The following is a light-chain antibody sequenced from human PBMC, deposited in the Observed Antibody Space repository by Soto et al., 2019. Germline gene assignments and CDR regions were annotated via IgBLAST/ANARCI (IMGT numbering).Light chain of an antibody. J-gene: IGKJ4*01. Sequence: DLKLTQSPSSLSAYVGDRVTITCRASLRISKYLNWYQQKPGKAPKLLIYGASTLQSGVPSRFSGSGSGTDFTLTITNLQPEDSATYFCQQSHSTPLTFGGGTKLEI. CDR3: QQSHSTPLT. V-gene: IGKV1-39*01. CDR1: LRISKY. CDR2: GAS.